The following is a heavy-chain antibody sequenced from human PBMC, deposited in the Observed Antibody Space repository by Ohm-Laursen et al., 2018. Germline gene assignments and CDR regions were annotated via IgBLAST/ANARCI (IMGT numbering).Heavy chain of an antibody. CDR3: ARDAVVTTGVDY. CDR2: INPNSGGT. CDR1: GYTFASSG. V-gene: IGHV1-2*02. Sequence: ASVKVSCKASGYTFASSGITWVRQAPGQGLEWMGWINPNSGGTNYAQRFQGRVTMTRDTSISTAYMELSRLRSDDTAVYYCARDAVVTTGVDYWGQGTLVTVSS. D-gene: IGHD4-17*01. J-gene: IGHJ4*02.